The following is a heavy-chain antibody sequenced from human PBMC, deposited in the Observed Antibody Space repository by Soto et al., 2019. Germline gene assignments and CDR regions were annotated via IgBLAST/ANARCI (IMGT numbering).Heavy chain of an antibody. V-gene: IGHV3-21*01. CDR3: ARGAGIVGATTSVYFDY. Sequence: GGSLRLSCAASGFTFSSYSMNWVRQAPGKGLEWVSSISSSSSYIYYADSVKGRFTISRDNAKNSLYLQMNSLRAEDTAVYYCARGAGIVGATTSVYFDYWGQGTLVTVSS. CDR2: ISSSSSYI. D-gene: IGHD1-26*01. CDR1: GFTFSSYS. J-gene: IGHJ4*02.